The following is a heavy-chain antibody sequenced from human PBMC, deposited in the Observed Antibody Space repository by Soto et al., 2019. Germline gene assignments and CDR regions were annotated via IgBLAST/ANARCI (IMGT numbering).Heavy chain of an antibody. CDR2: IYSGGST. V-gene: IGHV3-66*01. CDR1: GFTVSSNY. Sequence: GGSLRLSCAASGFTVSSNYMSWVRQAPGKGLEWVSVIYSGGSTYYADSVKGRFTISRDNSKNTLYLQMNSLRAEDTAVYYCARSTAMVISGAFDIWGQGTMVTVSS. D-gene: IGHD5-18*01. J-gene: IGHJ3*02. CDR3: ARSTAMVISGAFDI.